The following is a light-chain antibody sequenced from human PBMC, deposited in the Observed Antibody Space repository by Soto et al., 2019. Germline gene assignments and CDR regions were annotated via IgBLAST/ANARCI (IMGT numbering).Light chain of an antibody. J-gene: IGLJ2*01. V-gene: IGLV2-23*01. CDR3: CSYAGSSTLV. CDR1: SSDVGSYNL. Sequence: QSALTQPASVSRSPGQSITISCTGTSSDVGSYNLVSWYQQHPGKAPKLVIYEGSKRPSGVSNRFSGSKSGNTASLTSSGLQAEDEADYYCCSYAGSSTLVFGGGTKLTVL. CDR2: EGS.